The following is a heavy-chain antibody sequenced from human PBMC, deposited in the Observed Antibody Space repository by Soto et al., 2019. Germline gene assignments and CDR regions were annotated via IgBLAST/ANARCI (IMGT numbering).Heavy chain of an antibody. D-gene: IGHD6-13*01. CDR3: AKRGLYSAAADFDY. CDR2: ISGSGSNT. CDR1: GFTFSSYA. V-gene: IGHV3-23*01. J-gene: IGHJ4*02. Sequence: LRLSFAASGFTFSSYAMNWVRQAPGKGLEWVSAISGSGSNTYYADSVKGRFTISRDNSKNTLYLQMNSLRADDTAVYYCAKRGLYSAAADFDYWGQGTLVTVSS.